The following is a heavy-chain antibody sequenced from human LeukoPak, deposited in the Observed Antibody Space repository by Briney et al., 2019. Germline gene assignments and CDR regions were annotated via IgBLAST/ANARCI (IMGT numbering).Heavy chain of an antibody. Sequence: GGSLRLSCVGSGFTFSGDEMNWVRQAPAQGLEWVSYVSSSGTTTNYADAVNSQFTISRNNATNSLHLQMNNLRAEDTAVYYCARGPQDCRSTICSLVLVHFDYWGQGTLVTVSS. CDR1: GFTFSGDE. D-gene: IGHD2-2*01. J-gene: IGHJ4*02. CDR2: VSSSGTTT. V-gene: IGHV3-48*03. CDR3: ARGPQDCRSTICSLVLVHFDY.